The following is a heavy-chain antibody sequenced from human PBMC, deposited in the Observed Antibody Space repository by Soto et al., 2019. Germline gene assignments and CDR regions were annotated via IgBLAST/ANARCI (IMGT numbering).Heavy chain of an antibody. CDR3: AKDLHRIVVVVAATSLRDYYFDY. CDR2: ISYDGSNK. V-gene: IGHV3-30*18. J-gene: IGHJ4*02. CDR1: GFTFSSYG. Sequence: GGSLRLSCAASGFTFSSYGMHWVRQAPGKGLEWVAVISYDGSNKYYADSVKGRFTISRDNSKSTLYLQMNSLRAEDTAVYYCAKDLHRIVVVVAATSLRDYYFDYWGQGTLVTVSS. D-gene: IGHD2-15*01.